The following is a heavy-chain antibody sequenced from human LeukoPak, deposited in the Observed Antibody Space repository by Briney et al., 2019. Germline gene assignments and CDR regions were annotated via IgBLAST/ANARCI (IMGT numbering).Heavy chain of an antibody. CDR2: MNPNSGNT. CDR3: ARALSWTTDSYYYMDV. D-gene: IGHD3/OR15-3a*01. CDR1: GYTFNSYD. J-gene: IGHJ6*03. V-gene: IGHV1-8*01. Sequence: VASVKVYCKASGYTFNSYDINWVRQATGQGLEWMGWMNPNSGNTGYAQKFQGRVTMTKNTSITTAYMELSSLRSEDTAVYYCARALSWTTDSYYYMDVWGKGTTVTVSS.